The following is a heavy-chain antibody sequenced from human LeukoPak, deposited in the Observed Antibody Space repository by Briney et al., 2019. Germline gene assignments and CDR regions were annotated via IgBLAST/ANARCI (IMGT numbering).Heavy chain of an antibody. CDR3: ARRRDYSGSILSGWFDP. V-gene: IGHV4-4*09. D-gene: IGHD3-10*01. CDR1: GGSISDHY. Sequence: SETLSLTCTVSGGSISDHYWNWIRQPPGKGLEWIGYIYTSGSTSYNPSLKSRVTLSVDTSRNQFSLKMHSVTAADTAVYYCARRRDYSGSILSGWFDPWGQGTLVTVSS. J-gene: IGHJ5*02. CDR2: IYTSGST.